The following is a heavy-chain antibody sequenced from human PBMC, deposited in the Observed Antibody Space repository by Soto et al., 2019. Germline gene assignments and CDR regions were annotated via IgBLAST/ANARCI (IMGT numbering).Heavy chain of an antibody. Sequence: EVQLVESGGGLVQPGGSLRLSCVASGFALSNYWINWVRQAPGKGLEWVANIKQDGSEKNYVDSVKGRFTISRDNARNSLYLQMNSVRAEDTAAYYCARETSTWGCWGQGTLVTVSS. V-gene: IGHV3-7*05. J-gene: IGHJ4*02. CDR3: ARETSTWGC. D-gene: IGHD7-27*01. CDR1: GFALSNYW. CDR2: IKQDGSEK.